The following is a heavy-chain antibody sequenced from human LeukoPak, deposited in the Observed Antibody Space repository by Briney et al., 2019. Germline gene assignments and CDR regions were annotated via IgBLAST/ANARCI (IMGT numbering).Heavy chain of an antibody. CDR3: ARRLKRIAAAGTGGTSGYYYYYMDV. Sequence: SETLSLTCTVSGGSISSSSYYWGWIRQPPGKGLEWIGSIYYSGSTYYNPSLKSRVTISVDTSKNQFSLKLSSVTAADTAVYYCARRLKRIAAAGTGGTSGYYYYYMDVWGKGTTVTVSS. D-gene: IGHD6-13*01. J-gene: IGHJ6*03. CDR1: GGSISSSSYY. V-gene: IGHV4-39*01. CDR2: IYYSGST.